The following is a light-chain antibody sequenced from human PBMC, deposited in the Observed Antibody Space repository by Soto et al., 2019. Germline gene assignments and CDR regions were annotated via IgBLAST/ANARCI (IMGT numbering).Light chain of an antibody. Sequence: EIVMTQSPATLSVSPGERATLSCRASQSVGSNLAWYQQRPGQAPRVLIYGASSRATGIPARFIGSGSGTDFPLTIISLQSEDFGVYYCQQYNNWPPFTFGPGTKVDIK. J-gene: IGKJ3*01. V-gene: IGKV3-15*01. CDR2: GAS. CDR3: QQYNNWPPFT. CDR1: QSVGSN.